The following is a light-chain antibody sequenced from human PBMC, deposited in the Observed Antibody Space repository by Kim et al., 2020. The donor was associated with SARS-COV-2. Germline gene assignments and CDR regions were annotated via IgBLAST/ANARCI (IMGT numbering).Light chain of an antibody. CDR2: GAS. V-gene: IGKV3-15*01. Sequence: EIVMTQSPATPSVSPGERATLSCRASENLGTNLAWYQQKPGQSPRLLIYGASTRGTSIPARFSGSGSGTEFTLTIDSLQSEDFAVYYCQQYNNWPPITFGQGTRLEIK. CDR3: QQYNNWPPIT. J-gene: IGKJ5*01. CDR1: ENLGTN.